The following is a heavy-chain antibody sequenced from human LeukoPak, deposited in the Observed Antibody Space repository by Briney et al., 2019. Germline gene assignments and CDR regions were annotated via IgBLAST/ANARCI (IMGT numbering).Heavy chain of an antibody. CDR1: GFTFTDYA. V-gene: IGHV3-64D*06. J-gene: IGHJ4*02. Sequence: GGSLRLSRSASGFTFTDYAMHWVRQAAGKGLEYVSTISIDGRSKYYADSVKGRFTISRDNSKNTLSLQMSSLRTDDTAIYYCVKDQEYSYDYWGQGTLVTVSS. D-gene: IGHD5-18*01. CDR3: VKDQEYSYDY. CDR2: ISIDGRSK.